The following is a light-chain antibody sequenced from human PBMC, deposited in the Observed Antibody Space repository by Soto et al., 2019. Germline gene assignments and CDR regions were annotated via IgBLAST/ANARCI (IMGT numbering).Light chain of an antibody. CDR2: GAS. CDR1: QSVSIN. V-gene: IGKV3-15*01. Sequence: EIVMAQSPATQSVSPGERAARSCRASQSVSINLAWYQQKPGQAPRLLFYGASTRAAGIPARFSGSGSGTEFTLTISSLQAEDVAVYYCQQYYTTPFTFGPGTKVDIK. CDR3: QQYYTTPFT. J-gene: IGKJ3*01.